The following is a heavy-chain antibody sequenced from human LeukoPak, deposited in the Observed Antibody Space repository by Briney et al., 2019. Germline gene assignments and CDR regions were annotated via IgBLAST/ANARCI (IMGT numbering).Heavy chain of an antibody. J-gene: IGHJ4*02. V-gene: IGHV4-4*07. CDR2: IYTSGST. CDR3: AREGDNTGSPVYFDY. D-gene: IGHD3-22*01. Sequence: APETLSLTCTVSGDSISSYYWSWIRQPAGKGLEWIGRIYTSGSTNYNPSLKSRVTISVDKSKNHFSLKLISVTAADTAVYYCAREGDNTGSPVYFDYWGQGTLVTVSS. CDR1: GDSISSYY.